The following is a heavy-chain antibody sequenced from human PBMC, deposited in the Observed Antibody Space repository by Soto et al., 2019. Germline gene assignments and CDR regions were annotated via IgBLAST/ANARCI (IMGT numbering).Heavy chain of an antibody. CDR3: ARDYYDTLTGFRAEYFQH. Sequence: GASVKVSCKASGYTFTSYGISWVRQAPGQGLEWMGWISAYNGNTNYAQKLQGRVTISVDTSKNQFSLKLTSVTAADTAVYYCARDYYDTLTGFRAEYFQHWGPGTLVTVSS. D-gene: IGHD3-9*01. CDR1: GYTFTSYG. J-gene: IGHJ1*01. CDR2: ISAYNGNT. V-gene: IGHV1-18*01.